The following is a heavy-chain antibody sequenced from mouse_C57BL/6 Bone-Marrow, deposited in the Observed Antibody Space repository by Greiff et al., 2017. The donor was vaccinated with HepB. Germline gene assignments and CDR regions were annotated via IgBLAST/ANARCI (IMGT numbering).Heavy chain of an antibody. Sequence: EVKLVESGGGLVQPGGSLKLSCAASGFTFSDYYMYWVRQTPEKRLEWVAYISNGGGSTYYPDTVKGRFTISRDNAKNTLYLQMSRLKSEDTAMYYCARRLYSSPFAYWGQGTLVTVSA. CDR1: GFTFSDYY. D-gene: IGHD1-1*01. CDR3: ARRLYSSPFAY. V-gene: IGHV5-12*01. CDR2: ISNGGGST. J-gene: IGHJ3*01.